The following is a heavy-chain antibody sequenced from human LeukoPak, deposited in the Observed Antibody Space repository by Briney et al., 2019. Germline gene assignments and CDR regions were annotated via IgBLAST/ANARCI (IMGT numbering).Heavy chain of an antibody. CDR1: GGSFSGYY. Sequence: PSETLSLTCAVYGGSFSGYYWSWIRQPPGKGLEWIGEINHSGSTNYNPSLKSRVTISVDTSKNQFSLKLSSVTAADTAVYYCARDIVVVPAAISDHYYYYGMDVWGRGTTVTVSS. J-gene: IGHJ6*02. V-gene: IGHV4-34*01. D-gene: IGHD2-2*01. CDR3: ARDIVVVPAAISDHYYYYGMDV. CDR2: INHSGST.